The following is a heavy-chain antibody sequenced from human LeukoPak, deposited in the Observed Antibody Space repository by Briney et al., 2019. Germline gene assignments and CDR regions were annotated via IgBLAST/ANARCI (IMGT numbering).Heavy chain of an antibody. CDR2: IYYSGST. D-gene: IGHD3-3*01. V-gene: IGHV4-59*08. Sequence: PGGSLRLSCEVSGFTFSDHYMSWIRQPPGKGLEWIGYIYYSGSTNYNPSLTSRVTISLDTSKNQFSLKLSSVTAADTAVYYCARRRGDFWSDYYAFDYWGQGTLVTISS. J-gene: IGHJ4*02. CDR1: GFTFSDHY. CDR3: ARRRGDFWSDYYAFDY.